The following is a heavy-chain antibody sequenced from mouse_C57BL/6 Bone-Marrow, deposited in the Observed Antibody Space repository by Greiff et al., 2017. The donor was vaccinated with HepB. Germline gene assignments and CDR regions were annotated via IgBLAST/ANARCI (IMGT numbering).Heavy chain of an antibody. CDR2: IWSGGST. Sequence: VQLQQSGPGLVQPSQSLSITCTVSGFSLTSYGVHWVRQSPGKGLEWLGVIWSGGSTAYNAAFISRLNISKDNSKSKVFFKMNSLQADDTAIYYCAGEGVTTGYWYFDVWGTGTTVTVSS. CDR1: GFSLTSYG. D-gene: IGHD2-5*01. J-gene: IGHJ1*03. V-gene: IGHV2-2*01. CDR3: AGEGVTTGYWYFDV.